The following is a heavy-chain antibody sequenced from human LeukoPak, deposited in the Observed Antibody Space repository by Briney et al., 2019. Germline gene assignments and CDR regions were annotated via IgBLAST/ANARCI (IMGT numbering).Heavy chain of an antibody. V-gene: IGHV4-59*01. J-gene: IGHJ5*02. CDR1: GGSISSYY. CDR3: ARGEILTGENWFDP. D-gene: IGHD3-9*01. Sequence: SETLSLTCTVSGGSISSYYWSWIRQPPGKGLEWIGYIYYSGSTNYNPSLKSRVTISVDTSKNQFSLKLSSVTAADTAVYYCARGEILTGENWFDPWGQGTLVTVSS. CDR2: IYYSGST.